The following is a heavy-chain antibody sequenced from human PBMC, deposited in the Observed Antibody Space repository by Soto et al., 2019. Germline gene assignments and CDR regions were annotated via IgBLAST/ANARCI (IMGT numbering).Heavy chain of an antibody. J-gene: IGHJ6*02. CDR1: GFTFSSYW. V-gene: IGHV3-74*01. CDR3: ARGGPSGGMDV. Sequence: EVQLVESGGGLVQPGGSLRLSCAASGFTFSSYWMHWVRQAPGKGLVWVSRINSDGGSTSYADSVKGRFTISRDNAKNTLYLQMNSLRADDTAVYYCARGGPSGGMDVWGQGTTVTVYS. D-gene: IGHD5-12*01. CDR2: INSDGGST.